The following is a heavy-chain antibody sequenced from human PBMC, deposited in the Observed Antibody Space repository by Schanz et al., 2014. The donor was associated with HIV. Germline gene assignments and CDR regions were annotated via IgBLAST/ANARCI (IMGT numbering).Heavy chain of an antibody. CDR2: ISWNSGSI. CDR1: GFTFDDYA. J-gene: IGHJ4*02. CDR3: ARVRDTSYYDSSGYYLDY. Sequence: VHLVESGGGVVQPGRSLRLSCAVSGFTFDDYAMHWVRQAPGKGLEWVSGISWNSGSIGYADSVKGRFTISRDNAKNALHLQMNSLRAEDTAVYYCARVRDTSYYDSSGYYLDYWGQGTLSPSPQ. D-gene: IGHD3-22*01. V-gene: IGHV3-9*01.